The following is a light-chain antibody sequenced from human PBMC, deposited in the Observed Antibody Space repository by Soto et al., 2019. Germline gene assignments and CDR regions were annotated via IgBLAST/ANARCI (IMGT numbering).Light chain of an antibody. V-gene: IGKV1-5*03. CDR3: QHYNSYSEA. CDR2: KAS. CDR1: QTISSW. J-gene: IGKJ1*01. Sequence: DIQMPQSPSTMSGSVGDRVTITGRASQTISSWLAWYQQKPGKAPKLLIYKASTLKSGVPSRFSGSGSGTEFTLTISSLQPDDFATYYCQHYNSYSEAVGQGNKVDNK.